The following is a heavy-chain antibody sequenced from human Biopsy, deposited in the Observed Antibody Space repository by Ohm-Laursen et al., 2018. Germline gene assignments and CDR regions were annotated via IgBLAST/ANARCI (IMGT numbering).Heavy chain of an antibody. J-gene: IGHJ6*02. Sequence: SDTLSLTCTASGGSISSDYWSWIRQTPGKGLEWIGNIYNSGSTNYNPSLKSRVTISVDTSKNQFSLRMNSVTAADTAVYYGARATNISVWPSYYFVGMHVWGQGTTVPGS. V-gene: IGHV4-59*07. CDR1: GGSISSDY. CDR2: IYNSGST. D-gene: IGHD2/OR15-2a*01. CDR3: ARATNISVWPSYYFVGMHV.